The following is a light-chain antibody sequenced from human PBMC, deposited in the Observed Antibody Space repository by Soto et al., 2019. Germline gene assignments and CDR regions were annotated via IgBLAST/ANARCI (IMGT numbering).Light chain of an antibody. CDR2: KAS. CDR1: QSISSW. V-gene: IGKV1-5*03. Sequence: DIQMTQSPSTLSASVGDRVTITCRASQSISSWLAWYQQKPGKAPKLLIYKASSLESGVPSRFSGRGSGTEFTLTISSLQPDDFAIYYCQQYNSYPWTFGQGTKVEIK. CDR3: QQYNSYPWT. J-gene: IGKJ1*01.